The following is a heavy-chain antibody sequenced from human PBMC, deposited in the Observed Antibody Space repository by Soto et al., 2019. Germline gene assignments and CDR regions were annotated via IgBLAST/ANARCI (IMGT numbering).Heavy chain of an antibody. J-gene: IGHJ3*02. CDR2: IYPGDSDT. Sequence: GESLKISCKGSGYSFTSYWIGWVRQMPGKGLEWMGIIYPGDSDTRYSPSFQGQVTISADKSISTAYLQWSSLKASDTAMYYCARLYYYDSSGYYSGGAFDIWGQGTMVTVSS. CDR1: GYSFTSYW. V-gene: IGHV5-51*01. D-gene: IGHD3-22*01. CDR3: ARLYYYDSSGYYSGGAFDI.